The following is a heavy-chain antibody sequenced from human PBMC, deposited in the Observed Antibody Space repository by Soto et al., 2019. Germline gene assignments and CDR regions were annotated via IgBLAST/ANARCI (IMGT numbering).Heavy chain of an antibody. J-gene: IGHJ3*02. D-gene: IGHD3-3*01. CDR2: INPSSGGT. CDR1: GYTFTGYY. CDR3: ARDPKETTYYDFWSGYLGGPFDI. V-gene: IGHV1-2*04. Sequence: ASVKVSCKASGYTFTGYYMHWVRQAPGQGLEWMGWINPSSGGTNYAQKFQGWVTMTRGTAISTAYMELSRLRSDDTAVYYCARDPKETTYYDFWSGYLGGPFDIWRQGTMVTVS.